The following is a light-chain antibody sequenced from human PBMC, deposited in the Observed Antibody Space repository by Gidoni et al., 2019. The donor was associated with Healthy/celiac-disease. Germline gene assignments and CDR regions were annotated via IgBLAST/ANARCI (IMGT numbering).Light chain of an antibody. CDR2: WAS. J-gene: IGKJ1*01. CDR3: QQYYSTPPT. V-gene: IGKV4-1*01. CDR1: QSVLYSSNNKNY. Sequence: DIVMTQSPDSLAVSLGERATINCKSSQSVLYSSNNKNYLAWYQQKPGQPPKLLIYWASTRESGVPDRFSGSGSGTDFTLTISSLQAEDVAVYYCQQYYSTPPTFXQXTKVEIE.